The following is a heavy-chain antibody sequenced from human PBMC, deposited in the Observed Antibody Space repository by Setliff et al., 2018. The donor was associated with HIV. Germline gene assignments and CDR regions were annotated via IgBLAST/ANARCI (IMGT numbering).Heavy chain of an antibody. CDR3: ARHRDGGTYPLDY. D-gene: IGHD1-26*01. CDR1: GDSVSSASYY. J-gene: IGHJ4*02. Sequence: ASETLSLTCTVSGDSVSSASYYWGWIRQPPGKGPEWIGSLYYRGTTYYNPSLKSRVTISVDTSKNRFSLQLTSVTAADTAVYYCARHRDGGTYPLDYWGQGTLVTVSS. V-gene: IGHV4-39*01. CDR2: LYYRGTT.